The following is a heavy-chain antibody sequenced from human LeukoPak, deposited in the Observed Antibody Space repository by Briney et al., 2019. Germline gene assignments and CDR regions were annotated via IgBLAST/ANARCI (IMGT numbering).Heavy chain of an antibody. Sequence: GGSLRLSCAASGFTFSSYAMSWVRQAPGKGLEWVPGISANGGSTNYADSVKGRFTISRDNSKSTLYLQMNSLRAEDTAVYYCAKEEWLRRDFYGMDVWGQGTTVTVSS. CDR1: GFTFSSYA. V-gene: IGHV3-23*01. CDR3: AKEEWLRRDFYGMDV. CDR2: ISANGGST. J-gene: IGHJ6*02. D-gene: IGHD5-12*01.